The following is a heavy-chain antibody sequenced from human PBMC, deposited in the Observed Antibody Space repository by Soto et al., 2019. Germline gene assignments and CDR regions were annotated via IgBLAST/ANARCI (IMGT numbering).Heavy chain of an antibody. D-gene: IGHD6-19*01. CDR3: AKDPQWLVRGIDY. CDR1: GFTFSSYA. V-gene: IGHV3-23*01. CDR2: ISGSGGST. Sequence: EVQLLESGGGLVRPGGSLRLSCAASGFTFSSYAMSWVRQAPGKGLEWVSAISGSGGSTYYADSVKGRFTISRDNSKNTLYLQMNSLRAEDTAVYYCAKDPQWLVRGIDYWGQGTLVTVSS. J-gene: IGHJ4*02.